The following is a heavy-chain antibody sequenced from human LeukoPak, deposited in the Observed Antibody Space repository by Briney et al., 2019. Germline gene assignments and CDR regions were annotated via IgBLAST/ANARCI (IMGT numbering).Heavy chain of an antibody. D-gene: IGHD6-19*01. J-gene: IGHJ4*02. CDR3: ARDRSSVVN. V-gene: IGHV4-39*07. CDR2: IYYSGST. Sequence: PSQTLSLTCTVSGGSISSGSYYWGWIRQPPGKGLEWIGSIYYSGSTYYNPSLKSRVTISVDTSKNQFSLKLSSVTAADTAVYYCARDRSSVVNWGQGTLVTVSS. CDR1: GGSISSGSYY.